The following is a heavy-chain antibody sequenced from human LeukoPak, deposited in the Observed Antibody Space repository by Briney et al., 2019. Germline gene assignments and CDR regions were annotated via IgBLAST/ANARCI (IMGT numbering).Heavy chain of an antibody. CDR3: ARGQTLGYYDSSGYYNFDY. J-gene: IGHJ4*02. V-gene: IGHV4-30-2*01. Sequence: PSQTLSLTCTVSGGSISSGGYYWSWIRQPPGKGLEWIGYIYHSGSTYYNPSLKSRVTISADRSKNQFSLKLSSVTAADTAVYYCARGQTLGYYDSSGYYNFDYWGQGTLVTVSS. CDR1: GGSISSGGYY. D-gene: IGHD3-22*01. CDR2: IYHSGST.